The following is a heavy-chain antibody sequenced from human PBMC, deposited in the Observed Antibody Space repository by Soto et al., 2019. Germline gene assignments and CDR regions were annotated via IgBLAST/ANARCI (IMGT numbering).Heavy chain of an antibody. Sequence: EVQLLESGGGLVQPGGSLRLSCAASGFTFNYFAMSWVRQAPGKGLEWVSSIGGGDADRFYPDSVKGRFTIAIDNSKNTVYLQMTNLRSEDTALYFCAKDREDHNSVWDAFDVWGQGTVVTVSS. J-gene: IGHJ3*01. V-gene: IGHV3-23*01. CDR1: GFTFNYFA. CDR3: AKDREDHNSVWDAFDV. D-gene: IGHD1-20*01. CDR2: IGGGDADR.